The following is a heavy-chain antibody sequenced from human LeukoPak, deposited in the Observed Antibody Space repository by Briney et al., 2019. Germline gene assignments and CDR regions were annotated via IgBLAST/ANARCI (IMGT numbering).Heavy chain of an antibody. Sequence: GGSLRLAFSASGLTLSDHSMNSVRHTPGKRPWWRSYISSSSSNLEYADSVKGGFTNSRDNAKTSLYLQMNSLRDEDTAVNYCATDLTGLQFDYWGLGTLVTVSS. CDR2: ISSSSSNL. V-gene: IGHV3-48*02. D-gene: IGHD5-24*01. CDR1: GLTLSDHS. CDR3: ATDLTGLQFDY. J-gene: IGHJ4*02.